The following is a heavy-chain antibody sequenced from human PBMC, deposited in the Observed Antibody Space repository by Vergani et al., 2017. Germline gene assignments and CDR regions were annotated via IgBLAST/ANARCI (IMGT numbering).Heavy chain of an antibody. D-gene: IGHD2-2*01. Sequence: EVQLVESGGGLVQPGRSLRLSCAASGFTFDDYAMHWVRQAPGKGLEWVSGISWNSGSIGYADSVKGRFTISRDNAKNSLYLQMNSPRAEDTALYYCAKDIPLEGCSSTSCYMDFDLWGRGTLVTVSS. V-gene: IGHV3-9*01. CDR2: ISWNSGSI. CDR1: GFTFDDYA. CDR3: AKDIPLEGCSSTSCYMDFDL. J-gene: IGHJ2*01.